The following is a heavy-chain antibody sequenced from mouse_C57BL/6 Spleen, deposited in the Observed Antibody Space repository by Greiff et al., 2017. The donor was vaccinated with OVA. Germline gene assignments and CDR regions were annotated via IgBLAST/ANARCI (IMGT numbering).Heavy chain of an antibody. J-gene: IGHJ3*01. CDR3: ATGFAY. Sequence: VQLQQSGPELVKPGASVKISCTASGYTFTDYYMNWVKQSHGKSLEWIGDINPNNGGTSYTQKFKGKATLTVNKSSSTAYMELRSLTSEDSAVYYCATGFAYWGKGTLVTVSA. V-gene: IGHV1-26*01. CDR1: GYTFTDYY. CDR2: INPNNGGT.